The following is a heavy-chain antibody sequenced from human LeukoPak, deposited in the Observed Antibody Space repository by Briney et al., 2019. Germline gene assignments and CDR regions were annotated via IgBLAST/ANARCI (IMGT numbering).Heavy chain of an antibody. D-gene: IGHD3-10*01. J-gene: IGHJ4*02. Sequence: GGSLRLSCAASGFTFSSYEMNWVRQAPGKGLEWVSSISSSSSYIYYADSVKGRFTISRDNAKDSLYLQMNSLRAEDTAVYYCARGTMVRGVIIPLPSYWGQGTLVTVSS. CDR2: ISSSSSYI. CDR1: GFTFSSYE. V-gene: IGHV3-21*01. CDR3: ARGTMVRGVIIPLPSY.